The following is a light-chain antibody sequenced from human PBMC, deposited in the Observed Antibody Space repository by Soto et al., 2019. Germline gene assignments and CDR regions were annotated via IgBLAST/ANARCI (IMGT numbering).Light chain of an antibody. CDR1: SSDVGGYNY. V-gene: IGLV2-14*01. CDR2: DVS. CDR3: SSYTSSSTRV. Sequence: QSALTQPASVSGSPGQSITISCTGTSSDVGGYNYVSWYQQQPGKAPKLVIFDVSDRPSGVSNRFSGSKSGNTASLTISGLQAEDEADYYCSSYTSSSTRVLGTGTKLTVL. J-gene: IGLJ1*01.